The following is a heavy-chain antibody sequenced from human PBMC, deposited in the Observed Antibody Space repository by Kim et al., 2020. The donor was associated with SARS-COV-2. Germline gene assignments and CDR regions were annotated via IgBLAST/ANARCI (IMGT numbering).Heavy chain of an antibody. CDR2: VYTSGTT. CDR3: ARGGDFNWFDH. J-gene: IGHJ5*02. V-gene: IGHV4-4*07. Sequence: SETLSLTCNVSGGSMSTYHWSWIRQPAGKGLEWIGRVYTSGTTKYNPSLNSRATMSVDTSKNQFSLKLDSVTAADTAVYYCARGGDFNWFDHWGQGTLVT. CDR1: GGSMSTYH. D-gene: IGHD3-3*01.